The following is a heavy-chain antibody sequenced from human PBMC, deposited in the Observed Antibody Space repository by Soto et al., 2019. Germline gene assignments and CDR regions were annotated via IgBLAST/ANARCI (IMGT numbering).Heavy chain of an antibody. V-gene: IGHV4-30-4*01. D-gene: IGHD3-10*01. CDR3: ARASYGSGSNY. J-gene: IGHJ4*02. CDR1: GGSISSGDYY. CDR2: IYYSGST. Sequence: SETLSLTXTVSGGSISSGDYYWSWIRQPPGKGLEWIGYIYYSGSTYYNPSLKSRVTISVDTSKNQFSLKLSSVTAADTAVYYCARASYGSGSNYWGQGTLVTVSS.